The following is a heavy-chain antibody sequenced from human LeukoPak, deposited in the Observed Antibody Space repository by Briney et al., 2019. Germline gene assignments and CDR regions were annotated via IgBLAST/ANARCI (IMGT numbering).Heavy chain of an antibody. D-gene: IGHD2-15*01. CDR1: GFTFSSYG. CDR3: AAPDCSGGSCSTWGFDY. J-gene: IGHJ4*02. Sequence: GGSLRLSCAASGFTFSSYGMHWVRQAPGKGLEWVAFIRYDGSNKYYADSVKGRFTISRDNSKNTLYLQMNSLRAEDTAVYYYAAPDCSGGSCSTWGFDYWGQGTLVTVSS. CDR2: IRYDGSNK. V-gene: IGHV3-30*02.